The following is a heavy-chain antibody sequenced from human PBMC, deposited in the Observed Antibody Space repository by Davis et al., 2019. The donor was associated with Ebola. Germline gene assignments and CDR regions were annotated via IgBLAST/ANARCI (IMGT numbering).Heavy chain of an antibody. Sequence: ASVKVSCKASGYTFTSYYMHWVRQAPGQGLEWMGIINPSGGSTSYAQKFQGRVTMTTDTSTSTAYMELRSLRSDDTAVYYCARMGCSSTSCFDYWGQGTLVTVSS. CDR3: ARMGCSSTSCFDY. V-gene: IGHV1-46*01. D-gene: IGHD2-2*01. CDR1: GYTFTSYY. CDR2: INPSGGST. J-gene: IGHJ4*02.